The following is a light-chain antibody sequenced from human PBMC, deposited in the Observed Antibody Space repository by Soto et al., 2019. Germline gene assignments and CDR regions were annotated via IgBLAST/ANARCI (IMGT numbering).Light chain of an antibody. Sequence: DIQMTQSPSTLSASVGDRITITCRASQNINTWLAWYQQIPGEAPKLLIYDGSTLERGVSSRFSGSGSGTEFTLTISSLQPEDFATFYCQQYKTYSRTFGQGTTVEVK. J-gene: IGKJ1*01. CDR2: DGS. V-gene: IGKV1-5*03. CDR1: QNINTW. CDR3: QQYKTYSRT.